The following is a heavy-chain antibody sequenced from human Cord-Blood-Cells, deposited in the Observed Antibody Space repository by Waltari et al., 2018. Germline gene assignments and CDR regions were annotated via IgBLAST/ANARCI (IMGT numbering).Heavy chain of an antibody. J-gene: IGHJ4*02. CDR1: GFPLSTYR. CDR3: ARSPMYSSGWLNY. CDR2: IKQDGSEK. V-gene: IGHV3-7*01. D-gene: IGHD6-19*01. Sequence: EVQLVESGGGLVQPGGSLRLSWAASGFPLSTYRISWVGEATGKGLEWVANIKQDGSEKYYVDSVKGRFTISRDNAKNSLYLQMNSLRAEDTAVYYCARSPMYSSGWLNYWGQGTLVTVSS.